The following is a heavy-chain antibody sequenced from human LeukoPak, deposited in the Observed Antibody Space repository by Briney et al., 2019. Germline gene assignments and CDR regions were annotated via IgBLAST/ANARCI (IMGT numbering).Heavy chain of an antibody. CDR2: ISYDGSNK. CDR3: ARPLGWLNFDY. V-gene: IGHV3-30*16. CDR1: GFTLSSYA. J-gene: IGHJ4*02. D-gene: IGHD5-24*01. Sequence: GGPLRLSCAASGFTLSSYAVHWVRQSPGKGLECVAVISYDGSNKYYADSVKGRFTISRDNSKNTLYLQMNSLRAEDTAVYYCARPLGWLNFDYWGQGTLVTVSS.